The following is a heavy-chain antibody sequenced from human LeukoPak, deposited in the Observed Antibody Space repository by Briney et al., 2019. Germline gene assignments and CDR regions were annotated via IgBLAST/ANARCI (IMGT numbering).Heavy chain of an antibody. CDR2: ISGSGDTT. Sequence: PGGSLRLSCAVSGLTFSTYGMNWVRQAPGKGLEWVSGISGSGDTTFYADSVKGRFTISRDNSKNTLYLQMNSLRAEDTAVYYCAKEGVGATRLGFDYWGQGTLVTVSS. V-gene: IGHV3-23*01. CDR3: AKEGVGATRLGFDY. D-gene: IGHD1-26*01. CDR1: GLTFSTYG. J-gene: IGHJ4*02.